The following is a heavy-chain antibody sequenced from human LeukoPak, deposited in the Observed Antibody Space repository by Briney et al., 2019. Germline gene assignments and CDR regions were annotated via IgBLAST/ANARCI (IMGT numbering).Heavy chain of an antibody. CDR2: INPNSGGT. D-gene: IGHD3-22*01. Sequence: ASVKVSCKASGYTFTGYYMHWARQAPGQGLEWMGRINPNSGGTNYAQKFQGRVTMTRDASISTAYMELSRLRSDDTAVYYCARGDLTYYYDSEVPDYWGQGTLVTVSS. CDR3: ARGDLTYYYDSEVPDY. V-gene: IGHV1-2*06. CDR1: GYTFTGYY. J-gene: IGHJ4*02.